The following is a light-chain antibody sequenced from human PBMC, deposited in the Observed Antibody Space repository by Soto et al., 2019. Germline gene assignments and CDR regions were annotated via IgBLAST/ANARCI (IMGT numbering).Light chain of an antibody. CDR2: GAS. J-gene: IGKJ5*01. CDR1: QSVSSY. CDR3: QQYHDWPHPIT. V-gene: IGKV3D-15*01. Sequence: LTQSPAILSLSPGDSATLSCRASQSVSSYLAWYQQKPGPAPRLLIYGASNRDTAIPARFSGSGSGTEFTLNISSLQSEDIGVYYCQQYHDWPHPITCGQGTRLEIK.